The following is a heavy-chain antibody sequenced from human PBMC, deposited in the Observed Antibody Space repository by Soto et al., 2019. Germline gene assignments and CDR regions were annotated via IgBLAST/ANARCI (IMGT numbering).Heavy chain of an antibody. CDR1: GGTFSSYA. CDR3: ARVLRDYVWGSYIFDY. Sequence: SVKVSCKASGGTFSSYAISWVRQAPGQGLEWMGGIIPIFGTANYAQKFQGRVTITADESTSTAYMELSSLRSEDTAVYYCARVLRDYVWGSYIFDYWGQGTLVTVSS. CDR2: IIPIFGTA. J-gene: IGHJ4*02. V-gene: IGHV1-69*13. D-gene: IGHD3-16*01.